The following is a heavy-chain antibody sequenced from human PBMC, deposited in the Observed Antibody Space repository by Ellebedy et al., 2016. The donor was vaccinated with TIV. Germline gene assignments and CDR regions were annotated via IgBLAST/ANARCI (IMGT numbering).Heavy chain of an antibody. CDR3: ATSAVGHSHGYYFDY. CDR2: ISYDGTTK. J-gene: IGHJ4*02. Sequence: GESLKISCTVSGLTFSSYPIHWVRLAPGKGLEWVTLISYDGTTKYNADSVRGRFTISRDISKNTVYLQMNNRGGDDTALYYCATSAVGHSHGYYFDYWGQGTLVTVSA. D-gene: IGHD3-22*01. CDR1: GLTFSSYP. V-gene: IGHV3-30*04.